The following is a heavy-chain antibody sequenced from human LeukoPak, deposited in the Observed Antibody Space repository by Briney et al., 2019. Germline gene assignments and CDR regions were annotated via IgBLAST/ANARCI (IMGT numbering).Heavy chain of an antibody. CDR3: ARGNSAYSSSSGVDYFDY. CDR1: GYTFTSYG. Sequence: ASVKVSCKASGYTFTSYGISWVRQAPGQGLEWMGWISAYNGNTNYAQKLQGRVTMTTDTSTSTVYMELSSLRSEDAAVYYCARGNSAYSSSSGVDYFDYWGQGTLVTVSS. J-gene: IGHJ4*02. CDR2: ISAYNGNT. D-gene: IGHD6-6*01. V-gene: IGHV1-18*01.